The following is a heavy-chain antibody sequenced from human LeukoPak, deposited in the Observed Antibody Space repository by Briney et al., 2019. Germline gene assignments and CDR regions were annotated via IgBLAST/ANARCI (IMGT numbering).Heavy chain of an antibody. Sequence: SETLSLTCTVSGGSISSYYWSWIRQSPGKGLEWIGYIYYSGSTKYNPSLKSRVTMSVDTSQNQFSLKLSSVTAADTAVYYCARHADILTGYPFDYWGQGTLVTVSS. CDR1: GGSISSYY. D-gene: IGHD3-9*01. CDR2: IYYSGST. J-gene: IGHJ4*02. V-gene: IGHV4-59*08. CDR3: ARHADILTGYPFDY.